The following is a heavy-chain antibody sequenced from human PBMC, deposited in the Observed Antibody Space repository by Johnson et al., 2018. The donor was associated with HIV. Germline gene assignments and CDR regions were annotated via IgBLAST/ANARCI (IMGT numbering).Heavy chain of an antibody. V-gene: IGHV3-15*01. CDR2: IKSKTEGGTT. CDR3: TTPLCHFAWILSVWVSGHGFDI. D-gene: IGHD3-9*01. Sequence: VQLVESGGGLVKPGGSLRLSCAASGFTFSNTWMSWVRQAPGKGLEWVGRIKSKTEGGTTDYAAPVKGRFIISRDDSKNTLYLQMNSLKTEDTAVYYCTTPLCHFAWILSVWVSGHGFDIWGQGTMVTVSS. J-gene: IGHJ3*02. CDR1: GFTFSNTW.